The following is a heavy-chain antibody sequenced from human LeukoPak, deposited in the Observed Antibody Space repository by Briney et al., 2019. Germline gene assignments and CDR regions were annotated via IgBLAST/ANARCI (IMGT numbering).Heavy chain of an antibody. CDR1: GFTFGNSA. CDR3: AKQGGGYYDILTGPRDY. CDR2: ISASGHYT. Sequence: PGGSLRLSCEASGFTFGNSAMAWVRQAPGKGLEWPSGISASGHYTYNAHSAKGRFTISRDNSKNTLYLQMNSLRAEDTAVYYCAKQGGGYYDILTGPRDYWGQGTLVTVSS. D-gene: IGHD3-9*01. V-gene: IGHV3-23*01. J-gene: IGHJ4*02.